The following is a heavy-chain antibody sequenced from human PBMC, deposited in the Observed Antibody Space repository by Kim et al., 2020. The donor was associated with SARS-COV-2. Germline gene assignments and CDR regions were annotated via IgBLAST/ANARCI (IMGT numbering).Heavy chain of an antibody. Sequence: SETLSLTCAVYGGSFSGYYWSWIRQPPGKGLEWIGEINHSGSTNYNPSLKSRVTISVDTSKNQFSLKLSSVTAADTAVYYCARGRPYYGSGGYYNYWGQG. CDR1: GGSFSGYY. D-gene: IGHD3-10*01. J-gene: IGHJ4*02. CDR3: ARGRPYYGSGGYYNY. CDR2: INHSGST. V-gene: IGHV4-34*01.